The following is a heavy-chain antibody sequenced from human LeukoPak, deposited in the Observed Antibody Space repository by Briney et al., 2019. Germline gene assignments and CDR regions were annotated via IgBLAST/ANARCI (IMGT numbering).Heavy chain of an antibody. CDR1: GYTFTSYD. CDR3: ARGRSRANWGSRIWFDP. J-gene: IGHJ5*02. D-gene: IGHD7-27*01. Sequence: ASVKVSCKASGYTFTSYDINWVRQATGQGLEWMGWMNPNSGNTGYAQKFQGRVTMTRNTSISTAYMELSSLRSEDTAVYYCARGRSRANWGSRIWFDPWGQGTLVTVSS. CDR2: MNPNSGNT. V-gene: IGHV1-8*01.